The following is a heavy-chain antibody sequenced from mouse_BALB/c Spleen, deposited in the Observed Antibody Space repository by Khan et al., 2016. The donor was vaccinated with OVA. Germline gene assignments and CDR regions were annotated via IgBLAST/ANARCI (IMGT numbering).Heavy chain of an antibody. CDR2: INPSTGYT. Sequence: QVQLQQSGAELTKPGASVKMSCKASGYTFINYWILWVKQRPGQGLEWIGYINPSTGYTEYNQNFKDKATLTADKSSSTAYMQLSSLPSEDSAVYCCERRGRRGDFDYWGQGTTVTVSS. CDR1: GYTFINYW. CDR3: ERRGRRGDFDY. J-gene: IGHJ2*01. V-gene: IGHV1-7*01.